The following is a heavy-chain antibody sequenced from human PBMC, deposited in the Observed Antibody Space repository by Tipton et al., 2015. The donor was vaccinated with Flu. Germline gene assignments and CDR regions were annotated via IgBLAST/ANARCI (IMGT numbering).Heavy chain of an antibody. CDR3: ARDDDTKSRNGMDV. J-gene: IGHJ6*02. Sequence: TLSLTCSVSGVSITDYYWTWIRQPAGEGLEWIGRIYGSGSANYNPSLKSRVTTSVDTSKNQLSLKLRSVTAADTAVYFCARDDDTKSRNGMDVWGQGTTVIVSS. D-gene: IGHD3-22*01. CDR1: GVSITDYY. V-gene: IGHV4-4*07. CDR2: IYGSGSA.